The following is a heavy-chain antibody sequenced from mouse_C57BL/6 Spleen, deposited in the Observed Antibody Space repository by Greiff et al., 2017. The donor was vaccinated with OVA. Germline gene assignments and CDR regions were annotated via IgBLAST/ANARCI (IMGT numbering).Heavy chain of an antibody. CDR1: FYTFTSHL. D-gene: IGHD2-5*01. J-gene: IGHJ2*01. CDR3: ARGDYYSNLEYFDY. V-gene: IGHV1-64*01. Sequence: VQLQQSGAELVSPGASVTLSSHPPFYTFTSHLMNWVKQRPGQGLEWIGMIYPISGGTNSNEKFMSKATLTVALSSSPAYMQLSSQTSEDSAVYDCARGDYYSNLEYFDYWGQGTTLTVSS. CDR2: IYPISGGT.